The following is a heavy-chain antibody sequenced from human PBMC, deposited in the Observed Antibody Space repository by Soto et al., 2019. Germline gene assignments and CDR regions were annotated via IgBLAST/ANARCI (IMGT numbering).Heavy chain of an antibody. CDR3: ARYNSYAIDY. CDR2: IHYSGTT. J-gene: IGHJ4*02. D-gene: IGHD2-8*01. V-gene: IGHV4-59*01. CDR1: GTSISSSY. Sequence: SETLSLTCTVSGTSISSSYWSWIRQPPGKGLEWIANIHYSGTTYYNPSLASRVTLSVDTSKNQFSLKMTSVTAADRAMYFCARYNSYAIDYWGRGTLVTVSS.